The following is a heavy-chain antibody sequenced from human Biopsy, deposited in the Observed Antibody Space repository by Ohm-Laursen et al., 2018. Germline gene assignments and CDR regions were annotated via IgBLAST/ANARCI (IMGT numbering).Heavy chain of an antibody. D-gene: IGHD3-10*01. CDR3: ATELLPPGVGGPWLDS. Sequence: SLRLSCAASGFTLSGYGMNWVRQAPGKGLEWVSSISASSSYIHYADSVKGRFTVSRDNTKNSLYLQMNSLRAAGTAIYYCATELLPPGVGGPWLDSWGQGTPVTVSS. CDR1: GFTLSGYG. V-gene: IGHV3-21*06. CDR2: ISASSSYI. J-gene: IGHJ5*01.